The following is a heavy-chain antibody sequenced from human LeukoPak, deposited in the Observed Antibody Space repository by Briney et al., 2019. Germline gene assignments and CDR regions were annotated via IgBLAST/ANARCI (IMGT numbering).Heavy chain of an antibody. CDR1: GFTFDDYA. V-gene: IGHV3-9*01. D-gene: IGHD3-22*01. J-gene: IGHJ4*02. Sequence: GRSLRLSCAASGFTFDDYAMHWVRQAPGKGLEWVSGISWNSGSIGYADSVKGRFTISRDNAKNSLYLQMNSLRAEDTALYYCAKAYYYDSSDYFDYWGQGTLVTVSS. CDR2: ISWNSGSI. CDR3: AKAYYYDSSDYFDY.